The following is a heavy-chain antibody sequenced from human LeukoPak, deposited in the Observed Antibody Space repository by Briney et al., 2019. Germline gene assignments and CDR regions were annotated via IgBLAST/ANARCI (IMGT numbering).Heavy chain of an antibody. CDR2: FDPEDGET. CDR3: ARDPGWDTAMVPDY. D-gene: IGHD5-18*01. Sequence: GASVKVSCKVSGYTLTELSMHWVRQAPGKGLEWMGGFDPEDGETIYAQKFQGRVTMTEDTSTDTAYMELSSLRSEDTAVYYCARDPGWDTAMVPDYWGQGTLVTVSS. V-gene: IGHV1-24*01. J-gene: IGHJ4*02. CDR1: GYTLTELS.